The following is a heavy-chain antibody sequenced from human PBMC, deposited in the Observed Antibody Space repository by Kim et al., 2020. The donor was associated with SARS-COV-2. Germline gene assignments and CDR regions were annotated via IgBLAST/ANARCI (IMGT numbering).Heavy chain of an antibody. Sequence: SETLSLTCTVSGGSISSYYWSWIRQPPGKGLEWIGYIYYSGSTNYNPSLKSRVTISVDTSKNQFSLKLSSVTAADTAVYYCARGGGSGSSLGSWGQGTLVTVSS. CDR2: IYYSGST. J-gene: IGHJ4*02. CDR3: ARGGGSGSSLGS. CDR1: GGSISSYY. V-gene: IGHV4-59*01. D-gene: IGHD3-10*01.